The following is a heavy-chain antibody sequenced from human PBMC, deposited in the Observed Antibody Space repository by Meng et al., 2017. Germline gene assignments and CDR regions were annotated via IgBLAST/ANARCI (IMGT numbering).Heavy chain of an antibody. CDR3: ARDRLRGEFDP. CDR2: ISAYNGNT. D-gene: IGHD3-10*01. J-gene: IGHJ5*02. V-gene: IGHV1-18*01. CDR1: GYTFTSYG. Sequence: QVPLGQSGAEVKKAGASVEVSCKSSGYTFTSYGISWVRQAPGQGLEWMGWISAYNGNTNYAQKLQGRVTMTTDTSTSTAYMELRSLRSDDTAVYYCARDRLRGEFDPWGQGTLVTVSS.